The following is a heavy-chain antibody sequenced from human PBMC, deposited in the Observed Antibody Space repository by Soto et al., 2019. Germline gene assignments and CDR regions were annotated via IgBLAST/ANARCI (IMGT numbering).Heavy chain of an antibody. Sequence: EVQLVESGGGVVQPGGSLRLSCAASGFTFSNYWMHWVRQAPGKGLVWVSRINSDGSSTSYADSVKGRFTISRDHAQHTLSLQMDSLKVADTAVHYCASVAYGTIDPWGQGTLFTVAS. D-gene: IGHD4-17*01. CDR1: GFTFSNYW. CDR2: INSDGSST. V-gene: IGHV3-74*01. CDR3: ASVAYGTIDP. J-gene: IGHJ5*02.